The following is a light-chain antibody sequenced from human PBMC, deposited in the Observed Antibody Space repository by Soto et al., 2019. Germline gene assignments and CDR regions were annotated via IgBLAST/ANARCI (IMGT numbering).Light chain of an antibody. CDR1: QSLLNRNGYNC. J-gene: IGKJ1*01. V-gene: IGKV2-28*01. CDR2: LGS. CDR3: MQSLQTPLT. Sequence: DIVMTQYRLSLTVTPGEPASISCRSSQSLLNRNGYNCMEWYLQKPGQSPQLLIYLGSNRASGVPDRFSGSGSGTDFTLKISRVEAEDVGVYFCMQSLQTPLTFGQGTKVDIK.